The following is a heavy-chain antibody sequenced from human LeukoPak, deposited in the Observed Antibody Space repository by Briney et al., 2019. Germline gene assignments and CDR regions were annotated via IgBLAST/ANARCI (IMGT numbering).Heavy chain of an antibody. CDR2: IYYSGST. CDR1: GGSISSSSYY. CDR3: ARLFGSGRASMIVDY. V-gene: IGHV4-39*07. J-gene: IGHJ4*02. D-gene: IGHD3-10*01. Sequence: SETLSLTCTVSGGSISSSSYYWGWIRQPPGKGLEWIGSIYYSGSTYYNPSLKSRVTISVDTSKKQFSLKLSSVTAADTAVYYCARLFGSGRASMIVDYWGQGTLVTVSS.